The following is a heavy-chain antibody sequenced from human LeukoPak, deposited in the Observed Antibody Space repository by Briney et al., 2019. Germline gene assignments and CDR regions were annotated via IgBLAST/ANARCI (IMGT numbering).Heavy chain of an antibody. D-gene: IGHD2-2*01. V-gene: IGHV3-30-3*01. Sequence: GGSLRLSCTASGFTFSSYAMHWVRQTPGKGLEWVAVISYDGSNEYYADSVKGRFTISRDNSKNTLYLQMNSLRAEDTAVYYCAREVGASRAFDVWGQGTLVTVSS. CDR1: GFTFSSYA. CDR2: ISYDGSNE. J-gene: IGHJ3*01. CDR3: AREVGASRAFDV.